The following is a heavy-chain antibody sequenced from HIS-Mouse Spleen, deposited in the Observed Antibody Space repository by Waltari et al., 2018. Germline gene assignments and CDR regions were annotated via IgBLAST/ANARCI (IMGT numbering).Heavy chain of an antibody. J-gene: IGHJ3*02. CDR1: GYTFTRYA. CDR2: MNPNSGNT. V-gene: IGHV1-8*01. Sequence: QVQLVQSGAEVKKPGASVKVSCKAFGYTFTRYAINGVRQATGQGLEWMGWMNPNSGNTGYAQKFQGRVTMTRNTSISTAYMELSSLRSEDTAVYYCARWEYCSGGSCQSAFDIWGQGTMVTVSS. CDR3: ARWEYCSGGSCQSAFDI. D-gene: IGHD2-15*01.